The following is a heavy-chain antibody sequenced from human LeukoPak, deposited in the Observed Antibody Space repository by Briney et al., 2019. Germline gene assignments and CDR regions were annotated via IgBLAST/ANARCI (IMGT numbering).Heavy chain of an antibody. J-gene: IGHJ4*02. D-gene: IGHD3-16*02. V-gene: IGHV1-8*01. CDR2: MNPNSGNT. CDR1: GYTFTSYD. CDR3: ARGSQDYDYVRGSYPQSPLDY. Sequence: ASVKVSCKASGYTFTSYDINWVRQATRQGLEWMGWMNPNSGNTGYAQKFQGRVTMTRNTSISTAYMELSSLRSEDTAVYYCARGSQDYDYVRGSYPQSPLDYWGQGTLVTVSS.